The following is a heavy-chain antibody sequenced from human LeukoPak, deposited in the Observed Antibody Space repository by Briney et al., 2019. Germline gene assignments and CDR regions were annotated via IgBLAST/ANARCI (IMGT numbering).Heavy chain of an antibody. CDR2: ISGSGGST. Sequence: ETLSLTCAVFGGSLSGHYWSWIRQAPGKGLEWVSAISGSGGSTYYADSVKGRFTISRDNAKNTLYLQMNSLRAEDTAVYYCAKSAGPWGQGTLVTVSS. CDR3: AKSAGP. V-gene: IGHV3-23*01. CDR1: GGSLSGHY. J-gene: IGHJ5*02.